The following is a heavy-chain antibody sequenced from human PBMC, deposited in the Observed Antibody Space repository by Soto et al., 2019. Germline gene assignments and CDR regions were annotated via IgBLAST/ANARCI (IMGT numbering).Heavy chain of an antibody. D-gene: IGHD6-19*01. CDR2: ISAYNGNT. J-gene: IGHJ4*02. Sequence: SVKVSFKASGYTFTSYGISWVRQAPGQGLEWMGWISAYNGNTNYAQKLQGRVTMTTDTSTSTAYMELRSLRSDDTAVYYCARDGMAVAGDYYFDYWGQGTLVTVSS. CDR1: GYTFTSYG. CDR3: ARDGMAVAGDYYFDY. V-gene: IGHV1-18*04.